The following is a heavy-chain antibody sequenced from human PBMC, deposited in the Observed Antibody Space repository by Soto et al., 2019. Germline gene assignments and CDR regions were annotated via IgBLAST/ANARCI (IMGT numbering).Heavy chain of an antibody. V-gene: IGHV3-21*02. CDR2: ISSDSTYI. CDR1: GFTFTNYY. J-gene: IGHJ6*02. CDR3: ARAPEPHYYYYGMDV. Sequence: EVQLVESGGGLVKPGGSLRLSCAASGFTFTNYYMDWVRQAPGKGLEWVSSISSDSTYIFYAESVKGRFTISRDNAKNSLDLQMNSLRDDDTAVYYCARAPEPHYYYYGMDVWGQGTTVNVSS.